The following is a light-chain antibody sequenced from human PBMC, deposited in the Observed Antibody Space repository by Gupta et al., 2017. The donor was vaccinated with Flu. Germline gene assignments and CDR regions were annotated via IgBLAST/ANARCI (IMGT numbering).Light chain of an antibody. Sequence: SSELTQDPAVSVALGQTVRITCQGDSLRSYYASWYQQKPGQAPVRVSEGKNNRPSGIPDRFSGSSSGNTASLTITGAQAEDEADYYCNARDSSGNHMVFGGGTKLTVL. V-gene: IGLV3-19*01. CDR3: NARDSSGNHMV. CDR1: SLRSYY. J-gene: IGLJ2*01. CDR2: GKN.